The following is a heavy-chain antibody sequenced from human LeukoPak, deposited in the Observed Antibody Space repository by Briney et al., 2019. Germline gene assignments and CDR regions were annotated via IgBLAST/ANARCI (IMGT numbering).Heavy chain of an antibody. Sequence: GCPRLSCAASGFTFSSYAMSWVRHPPEKGLQWVSSTTTSGGSTNYAASVKGRLTIFRDNSKNTLYLQMNRLGDDDTAVYYCAKHRGYSCDGMDVWGPRTTVTVS. CDR1: GFTFSSYA. D-gene: IGHD5-18*01. CDR3: AKHRGYSCDGMDV. CDR2: TTTSGGST. V-gene: IGHV3-23*01. J-gene: IGHJ6*02.